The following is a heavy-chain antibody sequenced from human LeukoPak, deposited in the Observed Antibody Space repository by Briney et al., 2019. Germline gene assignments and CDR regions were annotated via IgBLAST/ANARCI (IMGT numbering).Heavy chain of an antibody. CDR3: ARDPDNSSEYATNFDY. CDR1: GYTFTGYY. J-gene: IGHJ4*02. Sequence: ASVKVSCKASGYTFTGYYMHWVRQAPGQGLEWMGWINPSSGGTNYAQKFQGRVTRTRDTSISTAYMELSRLRSDDTAVYYGARDPDNSSEYATNFDYWGQGTLVTVSS. D-gene: IGHD6-13*01. V-gene: IGHV1-2*02. CDR2: INPSSGGT.